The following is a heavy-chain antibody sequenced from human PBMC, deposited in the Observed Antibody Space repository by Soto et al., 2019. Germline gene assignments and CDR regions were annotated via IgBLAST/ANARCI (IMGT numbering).Heavy chain of an antibody. J-gene: IGHJ4*02. D-gene: IGHD3-22*01. Sequence: GGSLRLSCAASGFTFSSYGMHWVRQAPGKGLEWVAVISYDGSNKYYADSVKGRFTISRDNSKNTLYLQMNSLRAEDTAVYYCAASNYDSSGYYYFDYWGQGTLVTVSS. CDR2: ISYDGSNK. V-gene: IGHV3-30*03. CDR1: GFTFSSYG. CDR3: AASNYDSSGYYYFDY.